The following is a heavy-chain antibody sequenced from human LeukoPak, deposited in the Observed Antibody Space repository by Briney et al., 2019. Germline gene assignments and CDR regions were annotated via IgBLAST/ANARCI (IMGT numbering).Heavy chain of an antibody. D-gene: IGHD3-10*01. Sequence: SETLSLASPVPGCSISIGSFFLCWIRKPPGKRLAWIGTNNYGGSSYYNESLRSSVTMPGDTSRILFSRRLTPVHGANTAAYYCAKAGVRYSNSRALYAFDFWGPWTMVAVSS. CDR3: AKAGVRYSNSRALYAFDF. J-gene: IGHJ3*01. V-gene: IGHV4-39*01. CDR2: NNYGGSS. CDR1: GCSISIGSFF.